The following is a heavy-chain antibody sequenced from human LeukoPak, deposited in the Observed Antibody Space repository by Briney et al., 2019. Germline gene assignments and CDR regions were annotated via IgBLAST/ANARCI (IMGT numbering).Heavy chain of an antibody. V-gene: IGHV4-30-2*05. D-gene: IGHD3-9*01. CDR1: GGSISSGGYY. CDR3: AREGGRYFDDFDY. J-gene: IGHJ4*02. Sequence: SETLSLTCTVSGGSISSGGYYWSWIRQPPGKGLEWIGYIYHSGSTYYNPSLKSRVTISVDTSKNQFSLKLSSVTAADTAVYYCAREGGRYFDDFDYWGQGTLVTVSS. CDR2: IYHSGST.